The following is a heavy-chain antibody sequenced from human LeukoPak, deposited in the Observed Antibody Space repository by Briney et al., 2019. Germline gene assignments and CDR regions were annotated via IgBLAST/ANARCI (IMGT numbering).Heavy chain of an antibody. Sequence: SGTLSLTCAVSGGSISSSNWWSWVRQPPGKGLEWIGEIYHSGSTNYNPSLKSRVTISVDKSENQFSLKLSSVTAADTAVYYCARSLRVRGVPDYMDVWGKGTTVIISS. J-gene: IGHJ6*03. D-gene: IGHD3-10*01. CDR3: ARSLRVRGVPDYMDV. V-gene: IGHV4-4*02. CDR2: IYHSGST. CDR1: GGSISSSNW.